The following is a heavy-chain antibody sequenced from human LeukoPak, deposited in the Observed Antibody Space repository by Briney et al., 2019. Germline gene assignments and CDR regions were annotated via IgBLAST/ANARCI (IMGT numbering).Heavy chain of an antibody. CDR2: IYYSGST. V-gene: IGHV4-39*07. J-gene: IGHJ4*02. Sequence: PSQTLSLTCTVSGGSISSGGYYWGWIRQPPGKGLEWIGSIYYSGSTYYNPSLKSRVTISVDTSKNQFSLKLSSVTPADTAVYYCARTQGPGPYYFDYWGQGTLVTVSS. CDR1: GGSISSGGYY. CDR3: ARTQGPGPYYFDY.